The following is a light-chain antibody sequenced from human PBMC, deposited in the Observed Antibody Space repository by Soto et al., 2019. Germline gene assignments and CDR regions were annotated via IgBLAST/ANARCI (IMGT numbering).Light chain of an antibody. V-gene: IGLV2-14*01. CDR3: CSYAGSSTFSYV. CDR2: DVS. CDR1: SSDVGGYNY. Sequence: QSVLTQPASVSGSPGQSITISCTGTSSDVGGYNYVSWYQQHPGKAPKLMIYDVSNRPSGVSNRFSGSKSGNTASLTISGLQAEDEADYCCCSYAGSSTFSYVFGTGTKVTVL. J-gene: IGLJ1*01.